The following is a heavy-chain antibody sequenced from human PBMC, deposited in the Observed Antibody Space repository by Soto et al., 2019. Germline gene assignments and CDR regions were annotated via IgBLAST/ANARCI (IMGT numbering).Heavy chain of an antibody. V-gene: IGHV4-59*08. J-gene: IGHJ4*02. CDR2: IYYSGST. D-gene: IGHD3-9*01. CDR3: ARQRVLRYFDWLSPPDGY. CDR1: GGSISSYY. Sequence: SETLSLTCTVSGGSISSYYWSWIRQPPGKGLEWIGYIYYSGSTNYNPSLKSRVTISVDTSKNQFSLKLSSVTAADTAVYYCARQRVLRYFDWLSPPDGYWGQGTLVTVSS.